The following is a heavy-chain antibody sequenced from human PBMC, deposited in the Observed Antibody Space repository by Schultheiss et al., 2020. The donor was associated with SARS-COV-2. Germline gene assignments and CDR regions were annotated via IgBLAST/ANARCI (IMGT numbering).Heavy chain of an antibody. V-gene: IGHV3-21*01. CDR1: GFTFSSYA. D-gene: IGHD2-21*02. CDR3: ARNRLPYCGGDCYSSFDY. J-gene: IGHJ4*02. CDR2: ISSSSSYI. Sequence: GGSLRLSCAASGFTFSSYAMHWVRQAPGKGLEWVSSISSSSSYIYYADSVKGRFTISRDNAKNSLYLQMNSLRAEDTAVYYCARNRLPYCGGDCYSSFDYWGQGTLVTVSS.